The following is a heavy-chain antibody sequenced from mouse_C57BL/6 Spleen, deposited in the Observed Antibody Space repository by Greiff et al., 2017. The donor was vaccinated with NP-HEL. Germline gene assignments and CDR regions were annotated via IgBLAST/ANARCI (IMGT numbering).Heavy chain of an antibody. CDR2: IYPSDSET. J-gene: IGHJ3*01. Sequence: QVQLQQPGAELVRPGSSVKLSCKASGYTFTSYWMDWVKQRPGQGLEWIGNIYPSDSETHYNQKFKDKATLTVDKSSSTAYMQLISLTSEDSAVYYCARRSYGNYGFAYWGQGTLVTVSA. D-gene: IGHD2-1*01. CDR1: GYTFTSYW. V-gene: IGHV1-61*01. CDR3: ARRSYGNYGFAY.